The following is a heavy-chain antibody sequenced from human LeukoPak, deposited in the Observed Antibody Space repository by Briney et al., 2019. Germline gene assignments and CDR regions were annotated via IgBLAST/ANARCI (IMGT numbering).Heavy chain of an antibody. CDR2: IYPGDSDT. CDR3: ARTPDIVVAPYFDY. Sequence: HGESVNISFKCPGYSSTGYWIGWAREMPAKGLERMGLIYPGDSDTTYTPSFQGQVTISADKSISTAYLQWRSLKASETAMYYCARTPDIVVAPYFDYWGQGTLVTVSS. D-gene: IGHD2-2*01. V-gene: IGHV5-51*01. J-gene: IGHJ4*02. CDR1: GYSSTGYW.